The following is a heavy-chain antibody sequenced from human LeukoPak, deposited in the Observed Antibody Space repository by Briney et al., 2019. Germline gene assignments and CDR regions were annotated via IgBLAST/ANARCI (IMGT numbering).Heavy chain of an antibody. J-gene: IGHJ4*02. CDR2: ISASGGST. D-gene: IGHD2-15*01. CDR3: AKTPRYCSGGSCYSGYFDN. V-gene: IGHV3-23*01. Sequence: PGRSLRLSCVASGFTFSSYAMSWVRQAPGKGLEWVSTISASGGSTYFADSVKGRFTISRDNSKNTVYLQMNSLRVEDTALYYCAKTPRYCSGGSCYSGYFDNWGQGTRVTVSS. CDR1: GFTFSSYA.